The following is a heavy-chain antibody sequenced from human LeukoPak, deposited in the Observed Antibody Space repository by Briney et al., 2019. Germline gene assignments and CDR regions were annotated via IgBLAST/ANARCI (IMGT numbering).Heavy chain of an antibody. Sequence: SETLSLTCAVYGGSFSGYYWSWIRQPPGKGLEWIGEINHSGSTNYNPSLKSRVTISVDTSKNQFSLKLSSVTAADTAVYYCARGLYGSGSYPAYWGQGTPVTVSS. CDR3: ARGLYGSGSYPAY. J-gene: IGHJ4*02. V-gene: IGHV4-34*01. CDR2: INHSGST. CDR1: GGSFSGYY. D-gene: IGHD3-10*01.